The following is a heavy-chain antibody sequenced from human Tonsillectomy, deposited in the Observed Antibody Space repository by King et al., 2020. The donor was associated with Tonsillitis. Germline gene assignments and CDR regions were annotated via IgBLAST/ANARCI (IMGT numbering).Heavy chain of an antibody. CDR2: ISGISGTT. CDR1: GFTSRSYS. CDR3: ARSRGDILVVVAATGDY. J-gene: IGHJ4*02. Sequence: QLVQSGGGLVQPGGSLRLSFAALGFTSRSYSMSWVRQAPGKGLEWVSYISGISGTTNYTTSLKGRFTISRDNAKNSLYLQMNSLRAEDTAVYYWARSRGDILVVVAATGDYWGQGTLVTVSS. D-gene: IGHD2-15*01. V-gene: IGHV3-48*01.